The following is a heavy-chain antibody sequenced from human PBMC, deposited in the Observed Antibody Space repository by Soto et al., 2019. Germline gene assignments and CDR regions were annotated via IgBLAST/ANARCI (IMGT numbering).Heavy chain of an antibody. Sequence: AASVKVSCKASGGTFSSYTISWVRQAPGQGLEWMGRIIPILGIANYAQKFQGRVTITADKSTSTAYMELRSLRSDDTAVYYCARDHGSGEVNVDYWGQGTLVTVSS. J-gene: IGHJ4*02. CDR2: IIPILGIA. V-gene: IGHV1-69*04. CDR1: GGTFSSYT. D-gene: IGHD3-10*01. CDR3: ARDHGSGEVNVDY.